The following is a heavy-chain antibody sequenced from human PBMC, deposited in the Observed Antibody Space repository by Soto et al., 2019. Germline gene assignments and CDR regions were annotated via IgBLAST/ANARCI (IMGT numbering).Heavy chain of an antibody. CDR3: ARGKSSLLLDC. CDR2: INHSGST. CDR1: GGSFSAYY. D-gene: IGHD2-8*02. J-gene: IGHJ4*02. V-gene: IGHV4-34*01. Sequence: QVQLQQWGAGLLKPSETLSLTCAVYGGSFSAYYWSWIRQPPGKGLEWIGEINHSGSTNYNPSLKSRVTISVDTSKNQFSLKLSSVTAADTAVYYCARGKSSLLLDCWGQGSLVTVSS.